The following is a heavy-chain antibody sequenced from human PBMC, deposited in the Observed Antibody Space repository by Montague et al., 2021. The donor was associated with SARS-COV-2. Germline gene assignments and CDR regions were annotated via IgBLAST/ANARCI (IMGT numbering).Heavy chain of an antibody. CDR1: GSTFSSYE. V-gene: IGHV3-48*03. D-gene: IGHD5-12*01. Sequence: SLRLSCAASGSTFSSYEMNWVRQAPGKGLEWVSYISSSGVTIYYADSVKGRFTISRDYAKNSLYLQMNSLRAEDTAVYYCARLRGYDYGLLYYYMDVWGKGTTVTVSS. CDR2: ISSSGVTI. J-gene: IGHJ6*03. CDR3: ARLRGYDYGLLYYYMDV.